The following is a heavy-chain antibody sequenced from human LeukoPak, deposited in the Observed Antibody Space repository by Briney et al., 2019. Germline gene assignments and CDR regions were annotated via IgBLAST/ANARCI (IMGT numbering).Heavy chain of an antibody. CDR3: ARDRRFLEWLSTYYFDY. J-gene: IGHJ4*02. CDR2: ISSSSSYI. CDR1: GFTFSDYY. V-gene: IGHV3-11*06. D-gene: IGHD3-3*01. Sequence: GGSLRLSCAASGFTFSDYYMSWIRQAPGKGLEWVSSISSSSSYIYYADSVKGRFTISRDNAKNSLYLQMNSLRAEDTAVYYCARDRRFLEWLSTYYFDYWGQGTLVTVSS.